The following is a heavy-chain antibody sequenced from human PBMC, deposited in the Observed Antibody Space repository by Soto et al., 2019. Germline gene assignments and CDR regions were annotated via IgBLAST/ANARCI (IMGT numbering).Heavy chain of an antibody. Sequence: GGSLRLSCAAAGFTFRTYALHWVRQAPGKGLEWVAFISYDGSNKYYADSVKGRFTISRDNSKNTLYLQMNSLRAEDTAMYYCATLYCSGGSCDSWGQGTLVTVSS. CDR3: ATLYCSGGSCDS. D-gene: IGHD2-15*01. CDR2: ISYDGSNK. CDR1: GFTFRTYA. V-gene: IGHV3-30-3*01. J-gene: IGHJ4*02.